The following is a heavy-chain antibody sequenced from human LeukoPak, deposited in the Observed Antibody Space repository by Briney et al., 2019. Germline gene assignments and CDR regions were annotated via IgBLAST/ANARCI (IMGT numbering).Heavy chain of an antibody. J-gene: IGHJ4*02. CDR1: GYTFTGYY. Sequence: GASVKVSCKASGYTFTGYYMHWVRQAPGQGLEWMGWINPNSGGTNYAQKFQGRVTITRDTSASTAYMELSSLRSEDTAVYYCARDRGSDSKTPTYYFDYWGQGTLVTVSS. V-gene: IGHV1-2*02. CDR2: INPNSGGT. CDR3: ARDRGSDSKTPTYYFDY. D-gene: IGHD3-10*01.